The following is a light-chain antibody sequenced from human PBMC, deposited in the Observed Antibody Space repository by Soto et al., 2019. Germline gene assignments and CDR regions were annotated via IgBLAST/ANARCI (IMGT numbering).Light chain of an antibody. J-gene: IGKJ4*01. Sequence: DMEMTQSPSSLSASVGDRVTITCRASQSISNYLNWYQHKPGKVPKLLIYAASSLQSGVPTRFSGSGSGTDXTXTINSLQPEDFATYFCQQSYGTPLTFGGGTKIEIK. CDR2: AAS. CDR1: QSISNY. V-gene: IGKV1-39*01. CDR3: QQSYGTPLT.